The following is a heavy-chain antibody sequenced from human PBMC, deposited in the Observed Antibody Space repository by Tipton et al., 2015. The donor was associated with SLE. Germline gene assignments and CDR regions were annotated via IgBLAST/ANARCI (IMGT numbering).Heavy chain of an antibody. D-gene: IGHD6-6*01. CDR1: GGSISSSSYY. J-gene: IGHJ6*02. Sequence: TLSLTCTVSGGSISSSSYYWGWIRQPPGKGLEWIGHIYTSGSTNYNPSLKSRVTISVDTSKNQFSLKLSSVTAADTAVYYCARGGEYSTYYGMDVWGQGTTVTVSS. V-gene: IGHV4-61*09. CDR2: IYTSGST. CDR3: ARGGEYSTYYGMDV.